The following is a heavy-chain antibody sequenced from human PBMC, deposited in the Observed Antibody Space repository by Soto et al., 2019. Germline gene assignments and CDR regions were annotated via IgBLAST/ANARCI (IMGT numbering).Heavy chain of an antibody. CDR3: ARGVVRGGCYFDY. V-gene: IGHV4-30-4*01. CDR1: GGSISSGDYL. Sequence: TSETLSLTCTVSGGSISSGDYLWSLIRQPPGKGLEWIGYISYSGSTYYNPSLKSRVTISVDTSKNEFSLKLSSVTAADTAVYYCARGVVRGGCYFDYWGQGTLVTVSS. J-gene: IGHJ4*02. CDR2: ISYSGST. D-gene: IGHD3-10*01.